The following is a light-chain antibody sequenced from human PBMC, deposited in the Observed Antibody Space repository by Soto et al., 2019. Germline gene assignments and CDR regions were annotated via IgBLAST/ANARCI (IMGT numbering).Light chain of an antibody. CDR2: ATS. CDR1: ETVSKS. J-gene: IGKJ1*01. CDR3: QQSYDMPPT. Sequence: DIQMTQSPSTLPAASGDRVTITCLSSETVSKSLNWYRQRPGRAPELLVYATSHLPNGVPSRFSGSGSGTAFTLAISSLHPEDFATYYCQQSYDMPPTFGQGTKV. V-gene: IGKV1-39*01.